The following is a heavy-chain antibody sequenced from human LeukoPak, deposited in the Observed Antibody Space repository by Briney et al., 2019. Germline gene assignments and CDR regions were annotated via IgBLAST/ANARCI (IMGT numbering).Heavy chain of an antibody. CDR2: ISPTGGST. CDR3: ARDNSVRDEAWWFYP. CDR1: GYTLANNL. V-gene: IGHV1-46*01. Sequence: GASVKVSCKAFGYTLANNLMHWVRQAPGQGPEWMGLISPTGGSTAYAQKFQGRVTLTRDMSTGTDYLELSSLRSEDTAVYYCARDNSVRDEAWWFYPWGQGTLVTVSS. J-gene: IGHJ5*02. D-gene: IGHD5-24*01.